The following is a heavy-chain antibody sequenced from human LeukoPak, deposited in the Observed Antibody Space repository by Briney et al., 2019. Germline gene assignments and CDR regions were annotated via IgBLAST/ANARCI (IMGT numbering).Heavy chain of an antibody. Sequence: PSQTLSLTCTVSGGSISSGGYYWGWIRQPPGKGLEWIGSIYYSGSTYYNPSLKSRVTISVDTSKNQFSLKLSSVTAADTAVYFCARGSVSGSFQSPFDYWGQGTLVTVSS. V-gene: IGHV4-39*07. J-gene: IGHJ4*02. CDR2: IYYSGST. CDR1: GGSISSGGYY. CDR3: ARGSVSGSFQSPFDY. D-gene: IGHD1-26*01.